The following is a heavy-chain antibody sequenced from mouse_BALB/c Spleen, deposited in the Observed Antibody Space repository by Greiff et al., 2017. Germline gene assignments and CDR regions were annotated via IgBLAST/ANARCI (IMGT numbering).Heavy chain of an antibody. CDR1: GFTFSSFG. V-gene: IGHV5-17*02. D-gene: IGHD1-1*01. CDR3: ASLGSSYNYAMDY. Sequence: DVMLVESGGGLVQPGGSRKLSCAASGFTFSSFGMHWVRQAPEKGLEWVAYISSGSSTIYYADTVKGRFTISRDNPKNTLFLQMTSLRSEDTAMYYCASLGSSYNYAMDYWGQGTSVTVSS. CDR2: ISSGSSTI. J-gene: IGHJ4*01.